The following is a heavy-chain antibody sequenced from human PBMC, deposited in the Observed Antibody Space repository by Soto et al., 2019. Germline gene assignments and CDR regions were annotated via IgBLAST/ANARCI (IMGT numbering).Heavy chain of an antibody. D-gene: IGHD3-3*01. Sequence: ASVKVSCKASGYTFTSYAMHWVRQAPGQRLEWMGWINAGNGNTKYSQKFQGRVTITRDTSASTAYMELSSLRSEDTAVYYCARERITIFGVVTRALGYWGQGTLVTGSS. CDR3: ARERITIFGVVTRALGY. V-gene: IGHV1-3*01. J-gene: IGHJ4*02. CDR1: GYTFTSYA. CDR2: INAGNGNT.